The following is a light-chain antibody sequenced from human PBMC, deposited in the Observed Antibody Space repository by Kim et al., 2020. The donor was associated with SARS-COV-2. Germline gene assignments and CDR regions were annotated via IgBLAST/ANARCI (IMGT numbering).Light chain of an antibody. CDR1: RLGVQS. J-gene: IGLJ3*02. V-gene: IGLV3-1*01. Sequence: SVSPGQTASLTCSGDRLGVQSSSWYQRRPGQPPVLVIYQDNKRPSGIPGRFSGSTSGNTATLTISVTQAMDEADYYCQAWDSSTGVFGGGTQLTVL. CDR3: QAWDSSTGV. CDR2: QDN.